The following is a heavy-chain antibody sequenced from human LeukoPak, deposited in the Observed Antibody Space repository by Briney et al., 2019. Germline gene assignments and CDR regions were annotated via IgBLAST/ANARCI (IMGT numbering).Heavy chain of an antibody. V-gene: IGHV1-2*02. CDR1: GYTFTGYY. CDR2: INPNSGGT. CDR3: AREGSDSTRLPI. Sequence: ASVKVSCKASGYTFTGYYMHLVRQAPGQGLEWMGWINPNSGGTNYAQNFQGRVTMTRDTSISTAYMELSRLRSDDTAVYFCAREGSDSTRLPIWGQGTLVTVSS. D-gene: IGHD2-2*01. J-gene: IGHJ3*02.